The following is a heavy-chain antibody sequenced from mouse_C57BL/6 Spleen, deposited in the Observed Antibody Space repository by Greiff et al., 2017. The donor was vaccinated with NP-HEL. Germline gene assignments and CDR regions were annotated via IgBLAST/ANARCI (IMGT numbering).Heavy chain of an antibody. D-gene: IGHD2-1*01. V-gene: IGHV1-80*01. CDR3: ARVELPDYFDV. CDR2: IYPGDGDT. CDR1: GYAFSSYW. Sequence: QVQLKQSGAELVKPGASVKISCKASGYAFSSYWMNWVKQRPGKGLEWIGQIYPGDGDTNYNGKFKGKATLTADKSSSTAYMQLSSLTSEDSAVYFCARVELPDYFDVWGTGTTVTVSS. J-gene: IGHJ1*03.